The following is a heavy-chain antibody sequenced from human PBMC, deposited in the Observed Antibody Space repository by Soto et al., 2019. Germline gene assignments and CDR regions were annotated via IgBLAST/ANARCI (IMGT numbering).Heavy chain of an antibody. CDR3: ARHFYDYLDY. CDR1: GYSFTNYW. V-gene: IGHV5-51*01. J-gene: IGHJ4*02. CDR2: IYPGDSDA. Sequence: GESLKISCKGSGYSFTNYWIAWVRQMPGKGLEWVGIIYPGDSDARYSPSFQGQVTISVDKSISTAYLQWGSLKASDTATYYCARHFYDYLDYWGQGTLVTVSS. D-gene: IGHD3-16*01.